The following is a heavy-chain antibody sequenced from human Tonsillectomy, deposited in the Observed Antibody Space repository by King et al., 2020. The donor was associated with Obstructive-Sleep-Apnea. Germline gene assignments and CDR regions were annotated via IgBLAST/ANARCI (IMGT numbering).Heavy chain of an antibody. CDR2: IYHSGST. J-gene: IGHJ4*02. V-gene: IGHV4-39*07. CDR1: GGPISSSNYY. D-gene: IGHD5-24*01. Sequence: QLQESGPGLVKPSETLSLTCTVSGGPISSSNYYWSWIRQPPGKGLEWIGSIYHSGSTYYNPSLKSRVTISVDTSNNQFSLRLSSVTAADTAVYYCAREGRWLQFRGDDYWGQGTLVIVSS. CDR3: AREGRWLQFRGDDY.